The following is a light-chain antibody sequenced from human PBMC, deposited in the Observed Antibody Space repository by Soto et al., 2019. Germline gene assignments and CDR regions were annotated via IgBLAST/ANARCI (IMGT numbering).Light chain of an antibody. J-gene: IGKJ4*01. CDR1: QSVISY. CDR2: NTS. CDR3: QQRSHSPT. Sequence: DIVMTHSSATLSFSPRDIATLSCRASQSVISYLAWYQQKPGQAPRLLIYNTSKRATGIPARFSGSGSGTDFTLTISSLEPEDFAVYYCQQRSHSPTSGGGTKVDIK. V-gene: IGKV3-11*01.